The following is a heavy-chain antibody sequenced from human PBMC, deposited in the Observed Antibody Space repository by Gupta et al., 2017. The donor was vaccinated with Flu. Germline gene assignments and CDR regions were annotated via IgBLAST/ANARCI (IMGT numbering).Heavy chain of an antibody. Sequence: KSRVTISVDTSKNQFSLKLSSVTAADTAVYYCARHDYGDYVDYWGQGTLVTVSS. J-gene: IGHJ4*02. CDR3: ARHDYGDYVDY. V-gene: IGHV4-39*01. D-gene: IGHD4-17*01.